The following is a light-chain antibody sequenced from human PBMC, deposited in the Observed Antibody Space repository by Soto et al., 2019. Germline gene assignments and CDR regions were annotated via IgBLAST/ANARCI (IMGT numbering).Light chain of an antibody. CDR3: QQLKSYPPLT. V-gene: IGKV1-9*01. CDR1: QGISSY. CDR2: AAS. Sequence: DIQLTQSPSFLSASVGDRVTITCRASQGISSYLAWYQQKPGKAPKFLIHAASTLQSGVPSRFSGSGSGTEFTLTISSLQPEDFATYYCQQLKSYPPLTFGGGTQVEIK. J-gene: IGKJ4*01.